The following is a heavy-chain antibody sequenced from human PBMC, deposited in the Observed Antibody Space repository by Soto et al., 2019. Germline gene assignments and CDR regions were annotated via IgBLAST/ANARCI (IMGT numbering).Heavy chain of an antibody. J-gene: IGHJ3*02. CDR3: ARTLTFWSGYYTGAFDI. CDR1: GYTFTSYY. Sequence: QVHLVQSGAEVKKPGASVKVSCKASGYTFTSYYMHWVRQAPGQGLEWMGIINPSGGSTSYAQKFQGRVTMTRDTSTSTVYMELSSLRSEDTAVYYCARTLTFWSGYYTGAFDIWGQGTMVTVSS. D-gene: IGHD3-3*01. CDR2: INPSGGST. V-gene: IGHV1-46*03.